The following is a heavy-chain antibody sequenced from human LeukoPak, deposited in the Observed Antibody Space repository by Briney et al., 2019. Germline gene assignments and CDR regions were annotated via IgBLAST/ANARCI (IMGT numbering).Heavy chain of an antibody. Sequence: ASVKVSCKASGYTFTSYDINWVRQTTGQGLEWMGWMNPNSGNTGYAQKFQGRVTMTRNTSISTAYMELSSLRSEDTAVYYCASQYDFWSGVTTTPSRWGQGTLVTVSS. CDR1: GYTFTSYD. J-gene: IGHJ4*02. CDR3: ASQYDFWSGVTTTPSR. CDR2: MNPNSGNT. V-gene: IGHV1-8*01. D-gene: IGHD3-3*01.